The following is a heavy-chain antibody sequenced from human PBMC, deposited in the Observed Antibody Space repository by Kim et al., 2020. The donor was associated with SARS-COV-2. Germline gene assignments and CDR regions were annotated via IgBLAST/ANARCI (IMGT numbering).Heavy chain of an antibody. CDR3: ARAAEWRGDLWAYGMDI. D-gene: IGHD2-21*01. V-gene: IGHV3-53*03. J-gene: IGHJ6*02. Sequence: KGRFTLSRDTSKNTLFLQMSSLRVEDTAVYYCARAAEWRGDLWAYGMDIWGQGTTVTVSS.